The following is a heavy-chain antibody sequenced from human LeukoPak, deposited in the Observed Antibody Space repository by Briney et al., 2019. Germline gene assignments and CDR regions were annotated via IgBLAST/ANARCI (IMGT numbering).Heavy chain of an antibody. CDR3: ARGYSGYDRTYWHFDL. CDR1: GGTFSSYA. CDR2: IIPLFGTI. J-gene: IGHJ2*01. Sequence: SVKVSCRASGGTFSSYAISWVRQAPGQGLEWMGGIIPLFGTIRFAQKFQGRVTITADESTSTAYMELGSLRSEDTAVYYCARGYSGYDRTYWHFDLWGRGTLVTVSS. V-gene: IGHV1-69*01. D-gene: IGHD5-12*01.